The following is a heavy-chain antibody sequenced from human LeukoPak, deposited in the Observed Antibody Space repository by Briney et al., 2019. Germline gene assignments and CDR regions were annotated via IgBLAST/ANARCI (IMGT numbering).Heavy chain of an antibody. V-gene: IGHV1-69*04. CDR2: IIPILGIA. CDR1: GGTFSSYA. Sequence: GASVKVSCKASGGTFSSYAISWVRQAPGQGLEWMGRIIPILGIANYAQKFQGRVTITADKSTSTAYMELSSLRSGDTAVYYCARDVPYCGGDCYSDYWGQGTLVTDSS. CDR3: ARDVPYCGGDCYSDY. J-gene: IGHJ4*02. D-gene: IGHD2-21*02.